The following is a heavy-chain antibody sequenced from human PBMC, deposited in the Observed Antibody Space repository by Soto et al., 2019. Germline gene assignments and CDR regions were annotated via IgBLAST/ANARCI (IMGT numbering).Heavy chain of an antibody. J-gene: IGHJ4*02. D-gene: IGHD6-6*01. CDR3: ARAPKVSGSAQTRPDF. CDR1: SGSLSGYY. V-gene: IGHV4-34*01. Sequence: SETLSLTCSLYSGSLSGYYWSWIRQPPGKGLEWIGEISPSGTTNYSPSLKSRVSISVDTSKNQFSLNLTSLTAADTAVYYCARAPKVSGSAQTRPDFWGQGSLVTV. CDR2: ISPSGTT.